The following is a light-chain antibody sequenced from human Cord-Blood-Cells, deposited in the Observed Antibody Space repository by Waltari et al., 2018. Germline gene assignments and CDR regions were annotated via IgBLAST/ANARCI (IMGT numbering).Light chain of an antibody. CDR1: SSAVGGYNY. J-gene: IGLJ3*02. Sequence: QSALTQPAPVSVSPGQSSTLPCTGTSSAVGGYNYVSWYQQHPGKAPKLMIYDVSNRPPGVSNRFSGSKSGNTASLTISGLQAEDEADYYCSPYTSSSTWVFGGGTKLTVL. V-gene: IGLV2-14*03. CDR3: SPYTSSSTWV. CDR2: DVS.